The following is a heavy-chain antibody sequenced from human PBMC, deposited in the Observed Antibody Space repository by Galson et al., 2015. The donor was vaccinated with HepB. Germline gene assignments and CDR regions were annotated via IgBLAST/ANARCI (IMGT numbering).Heavy chain of an antibody. V-gene: IGHV6-1*01. Sequence: CAISGDSVSSNIAAWNWIRQSPSRGLEWLGRAYYRSKWTIDYAISVSSRITINPDTSKNQFSLQLNSVIPEDTAVYYCTGGTGTYYYGMDVWGQGTTVTVSS. CDR2: AYYRSKWTI. J-gene: IGHJ6*02. CDR3: TGGTGTYYYGMDV. CDR1: GDSVSSNIAA. D-gene: IGHD1/OR15-1a*01.